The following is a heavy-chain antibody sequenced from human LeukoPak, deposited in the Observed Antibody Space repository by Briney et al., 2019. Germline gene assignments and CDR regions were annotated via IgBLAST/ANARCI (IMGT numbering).Heavy chain of an antibody. D-gene: IGHD6-19*01. CDR2: IYHSGST. J-gene: IGHJ4*02. CDR3: ASFSSPTAYFDY. CDR1: GGSISSSNW. Sequence: SETLSLTCAVSGGSISSSNWWSWVRQPPGKGLEWIGEIYHSGSTSYNPSLKSRVTISVDKSKNQFSLKLSSVTAADTAVYYCASFSSPTAYFDYWGQGTLVTVSS. V-gene: IGHV4-4*02.